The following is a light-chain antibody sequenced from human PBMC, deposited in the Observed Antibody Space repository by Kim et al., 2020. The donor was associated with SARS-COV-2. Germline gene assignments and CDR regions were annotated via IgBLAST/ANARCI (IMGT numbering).Light chain of an antibody. V-gene: IGKV3-20*01. CDR1: QSVSSSY. J-gene: IGKJ2*01. CDR2: GAS. CDR3: QQYGSSPRYT. Sequence: EIVLTQSPGTLSLSPGERVTLSCRASQSVSSSYLAWYQQKPGQAPRLLIYGASSRATGIPDRFSGSGSGTDFTLTISRVEPEDFAVYYCQQYGSSPRYTFGQGTNLEIK.